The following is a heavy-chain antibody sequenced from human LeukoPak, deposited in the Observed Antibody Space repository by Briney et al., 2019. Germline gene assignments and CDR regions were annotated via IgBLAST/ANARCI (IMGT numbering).Heavy chain of an antibody. V-gene: IGHV1-18*01. Sequence: ASVKVSCTASGYTFTSYGISWVRQAPGQGLEWMGWISAYNGNTNYAQKLQGRVTMTTDTSTSTAYMELRSLRSDDTAVYYCAREQTLPTYYDFWSGYYTVTYFDYWGQGTLVTVSS. CDR1: GYTFTSYG. J-gene: IGHJ4*02. D-gene: IGHD3-3*01. CDR2: ISAYNGNT. CDR3: AREQTLPTYYDFWSGYYTVTYFDY.